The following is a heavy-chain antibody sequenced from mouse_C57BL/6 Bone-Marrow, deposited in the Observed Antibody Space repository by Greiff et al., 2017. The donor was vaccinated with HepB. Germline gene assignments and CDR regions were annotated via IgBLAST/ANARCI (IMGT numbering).Heavy chain of an antibody. J-gene: IGHJ4*01. V-gene: IGHV1-4*01. Sequence: VQLKQSGAELARPGASVKMSCKASGYTFTSYTMHWVTQRPGQGLEWIGYINPSSGYTKYNQKFKDKATLTADKSSSTAYMQLSSLTSEDSAVYYCARNLLPMDYWGQGTSVTVSS. CDR1: GYTFTSYT. D-gene: IGHD2-1*01. CDR2: INPSSGYT. CDR3: ARNLLPMDY.